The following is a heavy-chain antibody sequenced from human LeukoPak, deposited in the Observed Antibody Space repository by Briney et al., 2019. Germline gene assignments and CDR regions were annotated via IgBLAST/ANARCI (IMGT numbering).Heavy chain of an antibody. V-gene: IGHV3-33*06. Sequence: PGRSLRLSCVASGFTFSSSGMHWVRQAPGKGLEWVAVIWPDGTNRYYVDSVKGRFTISRDSSKNTLYLQMSSLRAEDTAVYYCAKDYDYGAHRSDFWGQGTRVTVSS. CDR3: AKDYDYGAHRSDF. CDR1: GFTFSSSG. D-gene: IGHD3-16*01. CDR2: IWPDGTNR. J-gene: IGHJ4*02.